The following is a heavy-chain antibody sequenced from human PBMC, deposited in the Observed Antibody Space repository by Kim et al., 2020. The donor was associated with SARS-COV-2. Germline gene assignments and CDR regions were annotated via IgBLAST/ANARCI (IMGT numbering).Heavy chain of an antibody. V-gene: IGHV3-48*02. Sequence: VKGQFTISRDNAKNSLYLQMNSLRDEDTAVYYCARGAGEMATIRTDYFDYWGQGTLVTVS. D-gene: IGHD5-12*01. CDR3: ARGAGEMATIRTDYFDY. J-gene: IGHJ4*02.